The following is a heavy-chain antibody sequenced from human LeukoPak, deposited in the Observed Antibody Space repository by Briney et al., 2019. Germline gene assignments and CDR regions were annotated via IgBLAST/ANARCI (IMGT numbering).Heavy chain of an antibody. D-gene: IGHD3-9*01. Sequence: PGGSLRLSCAASGFTFSSYAMSWVRQAPGKGLEWVSAISGSGGSTYYADSVKGRFTISRDNSKNTLYLQMNSLRAEDTAVYYCAKDGGGYILTGYYGFDYWGQGTLVTVSS. V-gene: IGHV3-23*01. CDR3: AKDGGGYILTGYYGFDY. CDR1: GFTFSSYA. J-gene: IGHJ4*02. CDR2: ISGSGGST.